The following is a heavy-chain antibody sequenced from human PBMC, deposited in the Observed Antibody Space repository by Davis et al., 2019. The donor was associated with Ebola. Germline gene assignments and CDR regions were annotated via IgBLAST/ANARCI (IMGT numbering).Heavy chain of an antibody. CDR2: INVGNGNT. Sequence: ASVKVSCKASGYTFSSHAMHWVRQAPGQRLAWMGWINVGNGNTKYSQKFQGRVTITRDTSASTAYMELSSLRSEDTAVYYCAREPYGDYVYGMDVWGQGTTVNVSS. J-gene: IGHJ6*02. CDR1: GYTFSSHA. CDR3: AREPYGDYVYGMDV. D-gene: IGHD4-17*01. V-gene: IGHV1-3*01.